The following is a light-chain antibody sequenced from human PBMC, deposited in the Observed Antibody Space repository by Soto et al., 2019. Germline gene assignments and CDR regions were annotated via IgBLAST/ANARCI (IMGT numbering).Light chain of an antibody. Sequence: DIQMTQSPSNLSGSVGDRFTITCRSSQTISSWLAWYQQKPAKAPKLXXYKASTLESGVPSRFSGSGSGSEFTLTISSLQPDDFATYYCQHYDAYSTWTFGQGTKVDIK. CDR1: QTISSW. V-gene: IGKV1-5*03. CDR3: QHYDAYSTWT. CDR2: KAS. J-gene: IGKJ1*01.